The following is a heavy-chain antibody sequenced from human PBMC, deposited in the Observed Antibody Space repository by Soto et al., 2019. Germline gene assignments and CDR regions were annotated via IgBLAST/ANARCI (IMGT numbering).Heavy chain of an antibody. CDR2: IIPIFGTA. V-gene: IGHV1-69*13. D-gene: IGHD2-2*01. CDR3: ARELIGVVAIDY. Sequence: SVKVSCKASGGTFSSYAISWVRQAPGQGLEWMGGIIPIFGTANYAQKFQGRVTITADESTSTAYMELSSLRSEDTAVYYCARELIGVVAIDYWGQGTLVTVSS. CDR1: GGTFSSYA. J-gene: IGHJ4*02.